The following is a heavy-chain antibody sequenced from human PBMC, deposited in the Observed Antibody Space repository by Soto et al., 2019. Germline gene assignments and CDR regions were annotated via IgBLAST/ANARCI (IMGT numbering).Heavy chain of an antibody. V-gene: IGHV1-2*02. CDR3: ARDRRLYYYDSSGSTPLDAFDI. J-gene: IGHJ3*02. CDR1: GYTFTGYY. D-gene: IGHD3-22*01. Sequence: ASVKVSCKASGYTFTGYYMHWVRQAPGQGLEWMGWINPNSGGTNYAQKFQGRVTMTRDTSISTAYMELSRLRSDDTAVYCCARDRRLYYYDSSGSTPLDAFDIWGQGTMVTV. CDR2: INPNSGGT.